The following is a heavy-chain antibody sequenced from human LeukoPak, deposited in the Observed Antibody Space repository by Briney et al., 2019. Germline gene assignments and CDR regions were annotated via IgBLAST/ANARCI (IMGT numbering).Heavy chain of an antibody. CDR2: INPSGGST. J-gene: IGHJ4*02. CDR1: GYTFTIYY. V-gene: IGHV1-46*01. CDR3: AREGYYYDSSGYQSIGD. Sequence: ASVTVSFKASGYTFTIYYMHWVRQAPGQGLEWMGIINPSGGSTSYAQKLQGRVTMTRDMSTSTVYMELSSLRSEDTAVYYCAREGYYYDSSGYQSIGDWGQGTLVTVSS. D-gene: IGHD3-22*01.